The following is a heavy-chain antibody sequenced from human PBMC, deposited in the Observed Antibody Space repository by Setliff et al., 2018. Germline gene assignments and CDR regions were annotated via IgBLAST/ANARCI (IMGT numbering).Heavy chain of an antibody. Sequence: GGSLRLSCAASGFTLSSYGMHWVRQAPGKGLEWVGVIWHDGINKYYADSVKGRFTISRDNSKNELYLQMNSVRADDTAVYFCAREAHFGDYEVQCFQHRGQGTLVTVSS. V-gene: IGHV3-33*01. J-gene: IGHJ1*01. CDR3: AREAHFGDYEVQCFQH. CDR1: GFTLSSYG. CDR2: IWHDGINK. D-gene: IGHD4-17*01.